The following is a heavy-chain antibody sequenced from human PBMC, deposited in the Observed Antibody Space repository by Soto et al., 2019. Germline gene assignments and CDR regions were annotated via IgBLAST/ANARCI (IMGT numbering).Heavy chain of an antibody. CDR1: GGTFSSYA. Sequence: SVKVSCKASGGTFSSYAISWVRQAPGQGLEWMGGIIPIFGTANYAQKFQGRVTITADESTSTAYMELSSLRSEDTAVYYCARVFVSGGIPASDYYYYYGMDVWG. J-gene: IGHJ6*02. V-gene: IGHV1-69*13. D-gene: IGHD1-26*01. CDR3: ARVFVSGGIPASDYYYYYGMDV. CDR2: IIPIFGTA.